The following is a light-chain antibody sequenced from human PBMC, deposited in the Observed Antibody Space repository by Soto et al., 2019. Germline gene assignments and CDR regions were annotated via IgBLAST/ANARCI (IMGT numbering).Light chain of an antibody. CDR2: EVR. CDR1: MRDVGAYNL. CDR3: SAYTARSTLV. V-gene: IGLV2-14*01. J-gene: IGLJ3*02. Sequence: QSTLTQPASVSGSARQSITISCSGTMRDVGAYNLVSWYQQHPGTAPKLIIYEVRNRPSGISSRFSGSRSGNTASLTISGLQPEDEGDYYCSAYTARSTLVFGGGTKVTVL.